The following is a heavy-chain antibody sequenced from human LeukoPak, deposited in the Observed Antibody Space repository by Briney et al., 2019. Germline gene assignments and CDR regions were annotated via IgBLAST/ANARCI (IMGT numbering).Heavy chain of an antibody. V-gene: IGHV3-33*01. CDR2: IWYDGSNK. CDR1: GFTFSSYG. Sequence: GGSLRLSCAASGFTFSSYGMHGVRQAPGKGLEWGAVIWYDGSNKYYADSVKGRFTISRDNSKNTLYLQMNSLRAEDTAVYYCARDYAHSSSWYYNWFDPWGQGTLVTVSS. D-gene: IGHD6-13*01. CDR3: ARDYAHSSSWYYNWFDP. J-gene: IGHJ5*02.